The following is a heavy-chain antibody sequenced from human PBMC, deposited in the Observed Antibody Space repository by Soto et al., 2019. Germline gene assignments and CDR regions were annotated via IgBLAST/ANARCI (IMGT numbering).Heavy chain of an antibody. J-gene: IGHJ6*02. V-gene: IGHV3-30*18. CDR1: GFTLSSYG. D-gene: IGHD5-18*01. Sequence: PGGCMRLSCAASGFTLSSYGMQWVRQAQGKGLEWVAVISYDGSNKYYADSVQGRFTISRDNSKSTLYLQRNRQRDEDTAVYSCANVPTAMVWSRYYYYGMDVWGQGTTDT. CDR2: ISYDGSNK. CDR3: ANVPTAMVWSRYYYYGMDV.